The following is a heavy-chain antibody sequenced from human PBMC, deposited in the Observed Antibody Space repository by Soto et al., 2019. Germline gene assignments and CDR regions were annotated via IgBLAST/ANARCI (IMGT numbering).Heavy chain of an antibody. CDR3: ARHWGDYVYFDY. Sequence: SETLSLTCTVSGGSFSSESNYWSWIRQTPGKGLEWIGYIYYTGSTNYNPSLKGRVTMSVDTSRDQVSLRLRSVTAADTAVYYCARHWGDYVYFDYWGQGTLVTVSS. CDR1: GGSFSSESNY. J-gene: IGHJ4*02. V-gene: IGHV4-61*01. CDR2: IYYTGST. D-gene: IGHD4-17*01.